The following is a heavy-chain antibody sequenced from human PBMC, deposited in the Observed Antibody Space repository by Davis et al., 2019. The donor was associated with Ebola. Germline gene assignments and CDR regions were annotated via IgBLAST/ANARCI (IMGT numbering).Heavy chain of an antibody. Sequence: GESLKIPRVASGFPFYDYAMTWVRQAPGKGLELVSTINGRSSETYYADSVKGRFTISRDNAKNSLNLQMHRLTAEDTAVYYCARSRGYSAYVNADYYGMDVWGQGTTVTVSS. J-gene: IGHJ6*02. D-gene: IGHD5-12*01. CDR1: GFPFYDYA. CDR3: ARSRGYSAYVNADYYGMDV. V-gene: IGHV3-23*01. CDR2: INGRSSET.